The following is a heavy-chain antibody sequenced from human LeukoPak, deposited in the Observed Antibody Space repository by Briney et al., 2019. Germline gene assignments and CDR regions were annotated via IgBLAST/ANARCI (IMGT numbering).Heavy chain of an antibody. CDR3: ARDLLREFWTYTSFDY. CDR2: ISYDGSNK. CDR1: GFTFSSYI. D-gene: IGHD3/OR15-3a*01. V-gene: IGHV3-30-3*01. Sequence: GPLRFSCASSGFTFSSYIMHWVRQAPGKVLEWVAVISYDGSNKYYADSGKGRSTISRDNSKNTLYLQMNSLRAEDTAVYYCARDLLREFWTYTSFDYWGQGTLVTVSS. J-gene: IGHJ4*02.